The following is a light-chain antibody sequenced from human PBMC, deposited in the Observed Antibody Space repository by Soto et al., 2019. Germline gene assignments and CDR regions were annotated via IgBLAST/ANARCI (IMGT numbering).Light chain of an antibody. CDR1: QSVNNY. J-gene: IGKJ1*01. Sequence: EIVFTQSPATLSLSPGERATLSCRASQSVNNYLAWYQQKPGQAPRLLIYDASNRATGIPARFSGSGSGTDFTLTVSSLXPEDFAVYYCQQRSDWPPLTFGQGTKVDIK. CDR3: QQRSDWPPLT. CDR2: DAS. V-gene: IGKV3-11*01.